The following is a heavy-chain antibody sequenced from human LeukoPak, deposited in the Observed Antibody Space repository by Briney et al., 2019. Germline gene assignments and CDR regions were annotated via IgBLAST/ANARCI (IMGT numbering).Heavy chain of an antibody. CDR2: IYHSGST. D-gene: IGHD6-13*01. V-gene: IGHV4-38-2*01. CDR1: GYSISSGYY. J-gene: IGHJ4*02. CDR3: ARRGSAAGTGFDY. Sequence: PSKTLSLTCAVSGYSISSGYYWGWIRQPPGKGLEWIGSIYHSGSTHYNPSLKSRVTISVDTSKNQFSLKLSSVTAADTAVYYCARRGSAAGTGFDYWGQGTLVTVSS.